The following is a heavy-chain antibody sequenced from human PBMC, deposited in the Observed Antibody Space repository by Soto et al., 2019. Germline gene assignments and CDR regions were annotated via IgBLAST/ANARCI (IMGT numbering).Heavy chain of an antibody. CDR2: ISGSGGST. CDR1: GFTFSSYA. Sequence: EVQLLESGGGLVQPGGSLRLSCAASGFTFSSYAMSWVRQAPGKGLEWVSAISGSGGSTYYADSVKGRFTISRDNSKNTLYLQMNSLRAEVTAVYYCAKSRGYYYYMDVWGKGTTVTVSS. CDR3: AKSRGYYYYMDV. J-gene: IGHJ6*03. D-gene: IGHD3-10*01. V-gene: IGHV3-23*01.